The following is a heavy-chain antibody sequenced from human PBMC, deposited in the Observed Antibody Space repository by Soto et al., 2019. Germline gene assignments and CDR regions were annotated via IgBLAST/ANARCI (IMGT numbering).Heavy chain of an antibody. CDR2: ISPYNGDT. V-gene: IGHV1-18*01. CDR3: ARYCSGTSCDHYFDY. J-gene: IGHJ4*02. Sequence: ASVKVSCKASGYSFTNYDISWVRQAPGQGLEWMGWISPYNGDTNYAQKLQGRVTMTTDTSTSTAYMELRSLRSDDTAVYYCARYCSGTSCDHYFDYWGQGTLVTVSS. CDR1: GYSFTNYD. D-gene: IGHD2-2*01.